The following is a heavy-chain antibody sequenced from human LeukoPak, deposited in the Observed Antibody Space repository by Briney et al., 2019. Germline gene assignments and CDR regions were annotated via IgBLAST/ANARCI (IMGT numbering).Heavy chain of an antibody. CDR3: SRVDENGYNFA. CDR2: ISGGSSYI. CDR1: GFTFSSYS. D-gene: IGHD5-24*01. J-gene: IGHJ5*02. Sequence: GGSLRLSCAASGFTFSSYSMNWVRQAPGKGLEWVSSISGGSSYIYYADSVKGRFTISRDNAKNSLFLQMNSLRAEDTAVYYCSRVDENGYNFAWGQGTLVTVSS. V-gene: IGHV3-21*01.